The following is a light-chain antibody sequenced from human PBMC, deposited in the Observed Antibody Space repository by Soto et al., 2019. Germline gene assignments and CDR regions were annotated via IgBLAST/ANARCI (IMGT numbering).Light chain of an antibody. CDR1: QSISSW. CDR2: KAS. V-gene: IGKV1-5*03. CDR3: QQYNSYSPWT. Sequence: DIQMTQSPSTLSASVGDRVTITCRASQSISSWLAWYQQKPGKAPKLLIYKASSLESGVPSRFSGSGSGTEFTLTISSLQPDDFATYYCQQYNSYSPWTFXQGTKADIK. J-gene: IGKJ1*01.